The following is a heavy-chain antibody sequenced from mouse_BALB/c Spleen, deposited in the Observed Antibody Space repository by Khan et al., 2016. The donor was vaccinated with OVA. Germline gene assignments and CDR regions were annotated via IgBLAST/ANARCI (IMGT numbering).Heavy chain of an antibody. V-gene: IGHV2-2*02. CDR3: ARNRNGYFDY. CDR2: IWSSGIT. D-gene: IGHD1-1*02. Sequence: QMQLEESGPGLVQPSQSLSITCTVSGFSLTNYGVHWVRQSPGKGLEWLGVIWSSGITDYNATFISRLSISRDISTSQVFFKMNSLQANDTAIYYCARNRNGYFDYWGQGTTLTVSS. CDR1: GFSLTNYG. J-gene: IGHJ2*01.